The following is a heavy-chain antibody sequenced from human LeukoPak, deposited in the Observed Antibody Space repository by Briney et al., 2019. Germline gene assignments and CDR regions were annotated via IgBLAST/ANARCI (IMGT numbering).Heavy chain of an antibody. Sequence: GGSLRLSCAASGFTFSSYSMNWVRQAPGKGLERVSYISSSSSTIYYADSVKGRFTISRDNAKNSLYLQMNSLRAEDTAVYYCARDRGIAVADYFDYWGKGTLVTVSS. CDR2: ISSSSSTI. V-gene: IGHV3-48*01. CDR1: GFTFSSYS. D-gene: IGHD6-19*01. J-gene: IGHJ4*02. CDR3: ARDRGIAVADYFDY.